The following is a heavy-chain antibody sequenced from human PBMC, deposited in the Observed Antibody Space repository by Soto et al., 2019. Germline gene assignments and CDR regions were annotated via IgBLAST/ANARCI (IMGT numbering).Heavy chain of an antibody. CDR3: ASMNFDAYYDFWSGSYYCDY. J-gene: IGHJ4*02. V-gene: IGHV3-66*01. CDR2: IYSGGST. CDR1: GFTVSSNS. Sequence: EVQLVESGGGLVQPGGSLRLSCAASGFTVSSNSMSWVRQAPGKGLEWVSVIYSGGSTYYADSVKGRFTISRDNSMNTLYLQMNSLRAEDTAVYYCASMNFDAYYDFWSGSYYCDYWGQGTLVTVSS. D-gene: IGHD3-3*01.